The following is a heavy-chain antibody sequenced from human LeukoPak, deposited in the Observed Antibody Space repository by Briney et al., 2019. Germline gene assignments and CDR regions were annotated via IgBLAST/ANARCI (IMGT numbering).Heavy chain of an antibody. D-gene: IGHD3-22*01. CDR1: GGSISSSNW. CDR2: IYHSGST. CDR3: ARAYYYDSSGYYYVRYYYYYYMDV. Sequence: PSETLSLTCAVPGGSISSSNWWSWVRQPPGKGLEWIGEIYHSGSTNYNPSLKSRVTISVDKSKNQFSLKLSSVTAADTAVYYCARAYYYDSSGYYYVRYYYYYYMDVWGKGTTVTVSS. V-gene: IGHV4-4*02. J-gene: IGHJ6*03.